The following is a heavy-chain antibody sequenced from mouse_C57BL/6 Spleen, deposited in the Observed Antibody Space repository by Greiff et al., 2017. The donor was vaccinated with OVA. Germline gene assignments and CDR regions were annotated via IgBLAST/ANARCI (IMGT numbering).Heavy chain of an antibody. D-gene: IGHD1-1*01. CDR2: INPSSGYT. J-gene: IGHJ3*01. CDR3: ARSDYYGSSPPWFAY. CDR1: GYTFTSYT. V-gene: IGHV1-4*01. Sequence: QVQLQQSGAELARPGASVKMSCKASGYTFTSYTMHWVKQRPGQGLEWIGYINPSSGYTKYNQKFKDKATLTADKSSSTAYMQLSSLTSEDSAVYYCARSDYYGSSPPWFAYWGQGTLVTVSA.